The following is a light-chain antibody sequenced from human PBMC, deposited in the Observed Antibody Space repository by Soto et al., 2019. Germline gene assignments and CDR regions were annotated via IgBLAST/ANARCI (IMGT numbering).Light chain of an antibody. CDR3: QQYNNWPLFT. J-gene: IGKJ5*01. CDR2: GAS. V-gene: IGKV3-15*01. CDR1: QSVSSN. Sequence: EIVMTQSPATLSVSPGERATLSCRASQSVSSNLAWYQQKPGQAPRLLIYGASTRAGGLPARFSGSGSWTEFTLTFSSLQSEDFAVYYCQQYNNWPLFTFGQGTRLEIK.